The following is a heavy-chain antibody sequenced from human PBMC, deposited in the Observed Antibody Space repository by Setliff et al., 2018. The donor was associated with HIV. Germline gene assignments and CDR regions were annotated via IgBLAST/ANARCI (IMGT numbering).Heavy chain of an antibody. Sequence: QAGGSLRLSCAASGFTLSTSWMHWVRQAPGKGLVWVSRINSDGSTTTYADSVKGRFTISRDNAQNTLYLQMNSLRAEDTAVYYCARDGAYNIFTGLVAFDYWGQGTLVTVSS. J-gene: IGHJ4*02. CDR3: ARDGAYNIFTGLVAFDY. CDR2: INSDGSTT. CDR1: GFTLSTSW. D-gene: IGHD3-9*01. V-gene: IGHV3-74*01.